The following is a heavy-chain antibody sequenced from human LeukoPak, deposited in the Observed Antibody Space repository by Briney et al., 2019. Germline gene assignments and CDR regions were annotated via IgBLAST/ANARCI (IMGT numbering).Heavy chain of an antibody. CDR1: GFTFSRYW. D-gene: IGHD5-24*01. V-gene: IGHV3-74*01. Sequence: GGSLRLSCAASGFTFSRYWMHWVRQAPGKGLVWVSRINTDGRTITYADSVKGRFTISRDNAKNTLYLQMNSLRAEDTAVYYCARDFSMATRTLDYWGQGTLVTVSS. CDR2: INTDGRTI. CDR3: ARDFSMATRTLDY. J-gene: IGHJ4*02.